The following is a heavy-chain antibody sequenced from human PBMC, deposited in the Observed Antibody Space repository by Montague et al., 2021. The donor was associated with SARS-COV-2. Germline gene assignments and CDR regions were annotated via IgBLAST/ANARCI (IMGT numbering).Heavy chain of an antibody. D-gene: IGHD1-1*01. V-gene: IGHV2-70*11. Sequence: PELVKPTQTLTLTCTFSGFSLTTSALCVSWIRQPPGKAPEWLARIDWDDDKHYNASLKTRLTISKDTSKNHVVLTMTNMDPVDTGTYYCARSGQPAGNCAPLGYYGLDVWGRGTTVIVSS. J-gene: IGHJ6*02. CDR2: IDWDDDK. CDR3: ARSGQPAGNCAPLGYYGLDV. CDR1: GFSLTTSALC.